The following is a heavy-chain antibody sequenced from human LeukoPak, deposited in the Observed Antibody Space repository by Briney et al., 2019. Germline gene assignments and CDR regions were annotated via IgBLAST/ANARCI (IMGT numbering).Heavy chain of an antibody. V-gene: IGHV1-69*01. CDR2: IIPMINTP. CDR1: GGTFRSFA. J-gene: IGHJ3*02. D-gene: IGHD6-19*01. CDR3: ARVKSKAVAGPDAFDI. Sequence: SVKVSCKASGGTFRSFAINWVRQAPGKGLEWMGGIIPMINTPKYAQRFQGRVSITADESTSTGYMEVSSLRSEDTAVYYCARVKSKAVAGPDAFDIWGQGTMVTVSS.